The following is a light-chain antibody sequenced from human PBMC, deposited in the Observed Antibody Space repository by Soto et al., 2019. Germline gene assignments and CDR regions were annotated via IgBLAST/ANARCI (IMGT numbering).Light chain of an antibody. Sequence: QSVLTQPASVSGSPGQSITISCTGTSSDVGGYNYVSWYQQHPGKAPKLMIYEVSNRPSGVSNRFSGSKSGNTASLTISGLQAEDEDDYYCSSYTSSSTIVFGTGTKVTVL. CDR3: SSYTSSSTIV. CDR2: EVS. V-gene: IGLV2-14*01. J-gene: IGLJ1*01. CDR1: SSDVGGYNY.